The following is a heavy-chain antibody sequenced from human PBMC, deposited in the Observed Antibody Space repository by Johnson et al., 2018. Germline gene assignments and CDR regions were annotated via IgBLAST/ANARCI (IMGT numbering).Heavy chain of an antibody. CDR2: INVGNGNT. CDR3: ARVARTTDYYYYMDV. V-gene: IGHV1-3*01. D-gene: IGHD1-7*01. CDR1: GYTFTSCA. J-gene: IGHJ6*03. Sequence: QVQLVESGAEVKKPGASVKLSCKASGYTFTSCAMHWVRQAPGQRLEWMGWINVGNGNTKYSQKFKDRVTITRETSASTAYMELSSLSSEDTAVYYCARVARTTDYYYYMDVWGKGTTVTVSS.